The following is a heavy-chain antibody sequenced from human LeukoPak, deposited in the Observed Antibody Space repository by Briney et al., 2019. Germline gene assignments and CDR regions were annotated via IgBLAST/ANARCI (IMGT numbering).Heavy chain of an antibody. V-gene: IGHV3-23*01. J-gene: IGHJ6*03. Sequence: GGSLRLSCAASGFTFSDYYMSWVRQAPGKGLEWVSAISGSGGSTYYADSVKGRFTISRDNSKNTLYLQMNSLRAEDTAVYYCAKDLLSGSYYYYYMDVWGKGTTVTVSS. CDR2: ISGSGGST. CDR3: AKDLLSGSYYYYYMDV. CDR1: GFTFSDYY. D-gene: IGHD1-14*01.